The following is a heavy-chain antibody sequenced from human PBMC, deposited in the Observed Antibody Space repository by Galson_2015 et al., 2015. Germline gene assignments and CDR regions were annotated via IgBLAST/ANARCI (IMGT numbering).Heavy chain of an antibody. CDR3: ARDPRLYCSGRSCYDYFYGMDV. Sequence: SLRLSCAASGFTFSSYCMHWVRQAPGKGLEWVSYINRSSSTIYYADSVKGRFTISRDNAKNSLYLQMNSLRDEDTAVYYCARDPRLYCSGRSCYDYFYGMDVWGQGTPVTVSS. CDR2: INRSSSTI. D-gene: IGHD2-15*01. V-gene: IGHV3-48*02. CDR1: GFTFSSYC. J-gene: IGHJ6*02.